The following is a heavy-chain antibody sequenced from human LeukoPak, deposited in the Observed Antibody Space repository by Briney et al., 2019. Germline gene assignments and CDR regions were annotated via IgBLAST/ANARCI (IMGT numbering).Heavy chain of an antibody. CDR1: GGSISSYY. CDR3: ARTPPVYGMDV. Sequence: SETLSLTCTVSGGSISSYYWSWIRQPAGKGLEWIGYIYYSGSTNYNPSLKSRVTISVDTSKNQFSLKLSSVTAADTAVYYCARTPPVYGMDVWGQGTTVTVSS. CDR2: IYYSGST. J-gene: IGHJ6*02. V-gene: IGHV4-59*01.